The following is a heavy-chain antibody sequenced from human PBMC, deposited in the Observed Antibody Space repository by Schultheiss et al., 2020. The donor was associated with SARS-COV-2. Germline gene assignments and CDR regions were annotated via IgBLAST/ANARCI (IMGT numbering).Heavy chain of an antibody. D-gene: IGHD2-2*01. CDR1: GYSISSGSYY. J-gene: IGHJ6*03. CDR3: ARGIGTIIPTALSLRFFYSYHIDV. V-gene: IGHV4-61*02. Sequence: SETLSLTCAVSGYSISSGSYYWSWIRQPAGKGLEWIGRIYTSGSTNYNPSLKSRVTISVDTSKNQFSLKLSSLTAADTAVFYCARGIGTIIPTALSLRFFYSYHIDVWGKGTTVTVSS. CDR2: IYTSGST.